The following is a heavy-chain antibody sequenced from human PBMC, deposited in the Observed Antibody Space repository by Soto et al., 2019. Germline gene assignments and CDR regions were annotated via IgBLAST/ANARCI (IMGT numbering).Heavy chain of an antibody. J-gene: IGHJ6*03. V-gene: IGHV3-21*01. CDR3: ARPSLRFLEWLPNYYYYYYMDV. D-gene: IGHD3-3*01. CDR2: ISSSSSYI. CDR1: GFTCSSYS. Sequence: GGPLRLSCAASGFTCSSYSMNWVRQAPGKGQEWVSSISSSSSYIYYADSVKGRLTISRDNAKNSLYLQMNSLRAEDTAVYYCARPSLRFLEWLPNYYYYYYMDVWGKGTTVTVSS.